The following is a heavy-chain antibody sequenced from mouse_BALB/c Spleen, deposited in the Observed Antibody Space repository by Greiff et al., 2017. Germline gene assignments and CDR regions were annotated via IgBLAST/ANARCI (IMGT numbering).Heavy chain of an antibody. J-gene: IGHJ3*01. D-gene: IGHD1-1*01. CDR3: ARWDGSSYGFAY. CDR2: IYPYNGGT. Sequence: VQLQQSGPELVKPGASVKISCKASGYTFTDYNMHWVKQSHGKSLEWIGYIYPYNGGTGYNQKFKSKATLTVDNSSSTAYMELRSLTSEDSAVYYCARWDGSSYGFAYWGQGTLVTVSA. CDR1: GYTFTDYN. V-gene: IGHV1S29*02.